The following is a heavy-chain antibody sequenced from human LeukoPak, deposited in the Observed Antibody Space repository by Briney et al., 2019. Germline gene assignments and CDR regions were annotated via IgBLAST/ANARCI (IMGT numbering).Heavy chain of an antibody. CDR2: ISSYNGNT. V-gene: IGHV1-18*01. CDR3: AKAGPPIHYYYMDV. Sequence: ASVKVSCKASGGTFSSYAISWVRQAPGQGLEWMGWISSYNGNTHYAQILQGRVTMTTDTSTSTAYMELRSLRSDDTAVYYCAKAGPPIHYYYMDVWGKGTTVTISS. CDR1: GGTFSSYA. J-gene: IGHJ6*03.